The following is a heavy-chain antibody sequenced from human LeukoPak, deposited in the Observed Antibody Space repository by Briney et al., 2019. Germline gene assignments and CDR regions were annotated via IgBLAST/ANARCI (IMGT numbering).Heavy chain of an antibody. Sequence: GGSLTLSCPASGSTFSIYAMGWVRHPQGRGRGWVSGIIGSGGSTSYANSVKGRFTISRDNSKNTLYLQMNSLRAEDTAVYYCAKSRGSSTSAYAMDVWGQGTTVTVSS. CDR2: IIGSGGST. CDR1: GSTFSIYA. CDR3: AKSRGSSTSAYAMDV. J-gene: IGHJ6*02. D-gene: IGHD2-2*01. V-gene: IGHV3-23*01.